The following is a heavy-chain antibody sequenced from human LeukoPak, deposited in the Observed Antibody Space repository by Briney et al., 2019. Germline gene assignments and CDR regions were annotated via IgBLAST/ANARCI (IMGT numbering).Heavy chain of an antibody. J-gene: IGHJ3*02. D-gene: IGHD2-2*01. V-gene: IGHV4-38-2*02. CDR2: IYHSGST. CDR3: ARHASRYCSSTSCLGALDI. Sequence: SETLSLTCTVSGYSISSGYYWGWIRQPPGKGLEWIGSIYHSGSTYYNPSLKSRVTISVDTSKNQFSLKLSSVTAADTAVYYCARHASRYCSSTSCLGALDIWGQGTMVTVSS. CDR1: GYSISSGYY.